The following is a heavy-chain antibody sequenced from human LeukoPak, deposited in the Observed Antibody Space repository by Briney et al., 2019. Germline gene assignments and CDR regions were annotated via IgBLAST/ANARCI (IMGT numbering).Heavy chain of an antibody. CDR3: AKLIAASYFDY. J-gene: IGHJ4*02. D-gene: IGHD6-25*01. CDR2: ISGSGGGT. V-gene: IGHV3-23*01. CDR1: GFTFSSYA. Sequence: GGSLRLSCAASGFTFSSYAMSWVRQAPGKGLEWVSGISGSGGGTFYADSVKGRFTISRDNSKKTLYLQMNSLRAEDTAVYYCAKLIAASYFDYWGQGTLVTVSS.